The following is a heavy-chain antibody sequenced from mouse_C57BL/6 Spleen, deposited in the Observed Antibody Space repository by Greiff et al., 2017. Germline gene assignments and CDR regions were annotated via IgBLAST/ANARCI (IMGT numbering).Heavy chain of an antibody. J-gene: IGHJ2*01. D-gene: IGHD1-1*01. V-gene: IGHV14-3*01. CDR3: ATALYYGSSVFDY. Sequence: EVQLQQSVAELVRPGASVKLSCTASGFNIKNTYMHWVKQRPEQGLEWIGRIDPANGNTKYAPKFQGKATITADTSSNTAYLQLSSLTSEDTAIYYCATALYYGSSVFDYWGQGTTLTVSS. CDR2: IDPANGNT. CDR1: GFNIKNTY.